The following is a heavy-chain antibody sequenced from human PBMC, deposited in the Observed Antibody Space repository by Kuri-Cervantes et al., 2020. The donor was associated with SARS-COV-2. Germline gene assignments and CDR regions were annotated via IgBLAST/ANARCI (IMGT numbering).Heavy chain of an antibody. D-gene: IGHD5-24*01. J-gene: IGHJ4*02. V-gene: IGHV3-33*01. Sequence: GESLKISCVASGYTFSNYGIHWVRQAPGKGLEWVAVICSDGRNEFYADSVKGRFTISRDNAKNLVYVQMNSLRVEDTAVYYCARVAGGDGYRGGSPDYWGQGTLVTVSS. CDR3: ARVAGGDGYRGGSPDY. CDR2: ICSDGRNE. CDR1: GYTFSNYG.